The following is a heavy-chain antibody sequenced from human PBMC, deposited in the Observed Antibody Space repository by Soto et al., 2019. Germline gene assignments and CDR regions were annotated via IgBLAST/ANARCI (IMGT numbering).Heavy chain of an antibody. Sequence: LRLSCTASGFPFNTHWMHWVRQAPGKGLVWVSRIYFDGITTDYADSVKGRLTVSRDNAKNTVYLHVNTLRDEDTAVYYCARGGAMGVDYGGQGTPVTVS. D-gene: IGHD1-26*01. CDR2: IYFDGITT. V-gene: IGHV3-74*01. CDR3: ARGGAMGVDY. CDR1: GFPFNTHW. J-gene: IGHJ4*02.